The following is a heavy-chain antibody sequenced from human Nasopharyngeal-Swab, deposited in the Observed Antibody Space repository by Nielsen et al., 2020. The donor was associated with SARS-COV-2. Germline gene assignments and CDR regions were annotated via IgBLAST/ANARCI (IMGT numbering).Heavy chain of an antibody. D-gene: IGHD2-15*01. CDR3: TRLCSGGSCYPDC. CDR2: IRSKAESYAT. V-gene: IGHV3-73*01. CDR1: GFSFSDSA. Sequence: GGSLRLSCAASGFSFSDSAMHWVRQASGKGLEWVGRIRSKAESYATAYAASVKGRFTISRDDSKNTAYLQMSSLKTEDTGVYYCTRLCSGGSCYPDCWGQGTLVTVSS. J-gene: IGHJ4*02.